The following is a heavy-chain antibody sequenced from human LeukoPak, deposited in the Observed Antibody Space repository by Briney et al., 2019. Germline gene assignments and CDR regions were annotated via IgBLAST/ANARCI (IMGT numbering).Heavy chain of an antibody. CDR3: ARDIYGGHDY. D-gene: IGHD2-21*01. CDR2: INQDGSEK. J-gene: IGHJ4*02. V-gene: IGHV3-7*04. CDR1: GFTFSNYW. Sequence: GGALRLSCAASGFTFSNYWMSWVRQAPGKGLEWVANINQDGSEKSYVDSVEGRFTISIDNAKKSLYLHVNSLRAEDTAVYYCARDIYGGHDYWGQGTLLTVSS.